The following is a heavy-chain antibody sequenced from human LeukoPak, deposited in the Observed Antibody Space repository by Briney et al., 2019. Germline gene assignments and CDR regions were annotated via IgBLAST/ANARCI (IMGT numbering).Heavy chain of an antibody. Sequence: PGRSLSPSCAPSGFTVSRTSIGCVCQAPGKGLEWVSVIYSGGSTYYADSVKGRFTISRDNSKSTLYLQMNSLKAAVTAVYYCVRGDSGDYTRFDYWGQGTLVTVSS. J-gene: IGHJ4*02. CDR2: IYSGGST. CDR1: GFTVSRTS. D-gene: IGHD4-17*01. CDR3: VRGDSGDYTRFDY. V-gene: IGHV3-53*01.